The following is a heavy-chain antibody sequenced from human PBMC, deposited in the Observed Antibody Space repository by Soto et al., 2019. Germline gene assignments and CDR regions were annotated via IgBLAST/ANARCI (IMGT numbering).Heavy chain of an antibody. CDR1: GFTVSSNY. CDR3: ARDGPLTGYYYYMDV. Sequence: GGSLRLSCAASGFTVSSNYMSWVRQAPGKGLEWVSVIYSGGSTYYADSVKGRFTISRDNSKNTLYLQMNSLRAEDTAVYYCARDGPLTGYYYYMDVWGKGTTVTVSS. V-gene: IGHV3-66*01. J-gene: IGHJ6*03. CDR2: IYSGGST.